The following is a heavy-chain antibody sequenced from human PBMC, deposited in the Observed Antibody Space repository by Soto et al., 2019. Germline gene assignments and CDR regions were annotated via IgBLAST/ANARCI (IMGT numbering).Heavy chain of an antibody. CDR1: CGSIDSGDYY. D-gene: IGHD2-15*01. CDR3: ATYDATGHKY. CDR2: IYYIGNT. V-gene: IGHV4-30-4*08. Sequence: SETLSLTCTVSCGSIDSGDYYWSWIRQLPGKGLEWIGYIYYIGNTYYNPSLESRVTISVDTSKNQFSLKLRSVTAADTGVYFCATYDATGHKYWGPGTLVTVSS. J-gene: IGHJ4*02.